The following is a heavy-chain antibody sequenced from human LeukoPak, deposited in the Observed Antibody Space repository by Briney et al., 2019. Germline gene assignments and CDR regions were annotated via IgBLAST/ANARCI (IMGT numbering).Heavy chain of an antibody. CDR2: IDGSGDST. Sequence: GGSLRLSCAASGFTLSYYGMSWVRQAPGKGLEWVSTIDGSGDSTHYADSVKGRFTISRDKPKNTLDLQMSSLRVEDTAVYYCAKRTGIYGAHHCWGQGTLVTVSS. CDR1: GFTLSYYG. J-gene: IGHJ4*02. CDR3: AKRTGIYGAHHC. D-gene: IGHD2/OR15-2a*01. V-gene: IGHV3-23*01.